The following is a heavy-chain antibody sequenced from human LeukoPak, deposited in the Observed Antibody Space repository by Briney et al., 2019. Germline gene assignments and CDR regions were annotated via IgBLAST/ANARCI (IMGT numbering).Heavy chain of an antibody. CDR3: ARATGSGSYLAGDWFDP. J-gene: IGHJ5*02. CDR1: GGSISSYY. V-gene: IGHV4-59*01. Sequence: PSETLSLTCTVSGGSISSYYWSWIRQPPGKGLEWIGYIYYSGSTNYNPSLKSRVTISVDTSKNQFSLKLSSVTAADTAVYYCARATGSGSYLAGDWFDPWGQGTLVTVSS. D-gene: IGHD1-26*01. CDR2: IYYSGST.